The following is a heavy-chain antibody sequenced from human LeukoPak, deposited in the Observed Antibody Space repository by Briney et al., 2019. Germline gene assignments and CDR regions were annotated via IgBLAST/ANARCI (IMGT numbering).Heavy chain of an antibody. CDR1: GGTFSSYG. Sequence: GGSLRLSCAASGGTFSSYGMHWVRQAPGKGLEWVAVISYDGSNKYYADSVKGRFTVSRDNSKNTLYLQINSLRAEDTAVCYCAEEVYYYDSSGYNYYYGLDLWGQGPTVTVPS. J-gene: IGHJ6*02. CDR3: AEEVYYYDSSGYNYYYGLDL. D-gene: IGHD3-22*01. CDR2: ISYDGSNK. V-gene: IGHV3-30*18.